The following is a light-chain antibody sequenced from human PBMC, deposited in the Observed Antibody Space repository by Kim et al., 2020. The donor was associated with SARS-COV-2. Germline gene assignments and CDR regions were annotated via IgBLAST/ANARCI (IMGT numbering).Light chain of an antibody. Sequence: DIVLTQSPGTLSLSPGERATLSCGASQSVTGNYLACYQQKPGQAPRFLSSVASNRATGVPDRFSGSGYGTDITLTISRLDPEDLAVYYCQRYSTAPPEPLGKGTEL. CDR1: QSVTGNY. V-gene: IGKV3-20*01. J-gene: IGKJ2*01. CDR3: QRYSTAPPEP. CDR2: VAS.